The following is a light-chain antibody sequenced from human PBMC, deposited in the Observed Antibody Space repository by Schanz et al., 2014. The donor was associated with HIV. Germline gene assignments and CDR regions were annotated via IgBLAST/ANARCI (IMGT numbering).Light chain of an antibody. V-gene: IGLV1-40*01. CDR2: DDN. Sequence: QSALTQPPSVSGAPGQRVTISCTGSRSNIGAGNGVNWYQQVPGTAPKLLIFDDNSRPSGVPDRFSGSKSGTSASLAITGLQAEDEADYYCQSYDSSLRGVFGTGTKLTVL. CDR3: QSYDSSLRGV. J-gene: IGLJ1*01. CDR1: RSNIGAGNG.